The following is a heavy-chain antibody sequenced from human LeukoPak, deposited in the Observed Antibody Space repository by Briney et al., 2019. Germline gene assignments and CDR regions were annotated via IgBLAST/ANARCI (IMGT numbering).Heavy chain of an antibody. Sequence: GAAVNDSCQASLYTLTEYYHIHWVPQAPGKGLEWMRWLNPKSGDTNYAQKFQGRVTVTRDTSISTACMELRRLRSDDIAVYYCARPSSTDYVWGQGTQVTVSS. CDR1: LYTLTEYY. J-gene: IGHJ4*02. V-gene: IGHV1-2*02. D-gene: IGHD2-2*01. CDR2: LNPKSGDT. CDR3: ARPSSTDYV.